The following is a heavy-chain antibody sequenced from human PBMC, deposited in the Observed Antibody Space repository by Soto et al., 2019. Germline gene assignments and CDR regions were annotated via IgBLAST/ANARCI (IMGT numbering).Heavy chain of an antibody. V-gene: IGHV1-18*01. CDR3: AREGPAPYYYYGMDV. CDR1: GYTFTSYG. Sequence: ASVKVSCKVSGYTFTSYGISWVRQAPGQGLEWMGWISAYNGNTNYAQKLQGRVTMTTDTSTSTAYMELRSLRSDDTAVYYCAREGPAPYYYYGMDVWGQGSTVTVSS. CDR2: ISAYNGNT. J-gene: IGHJ6*02.